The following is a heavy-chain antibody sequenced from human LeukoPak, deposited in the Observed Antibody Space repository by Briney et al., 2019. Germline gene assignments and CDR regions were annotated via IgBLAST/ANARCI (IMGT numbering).Heavy chain of an antibody. CDR2: INHSGRT. V-gene: IGHV4-34*01. CDR1: GGSLSGYY. CDR3: APRGDIEHSYGFGKWFDP. Sequence: SETLSLTCAIYGGSLSGYYWSWIRQPPGKGLEWIGEINHSGRTNYNASLKSRVTISVDTAKKQFSLKLSSVTAADTAVYYCAPRGDIEHSYGFGKWFDPWGQGTLVNVSS. D-gene: IGHD5-18*01. J-gene: IGHJ5*02.